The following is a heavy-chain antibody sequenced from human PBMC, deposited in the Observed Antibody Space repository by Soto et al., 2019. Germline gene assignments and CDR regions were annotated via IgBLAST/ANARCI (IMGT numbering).Heavy chain of an antibody. CDR3: AHSRNLISDDAQVGDFDF. CDR1: GFSLTTDGVG. J-gene: IGHJ4*02. CDR2: IYWHDDE. Sequence: QITLKESGPTLVKPTQTLTLTCNFSGFSLTTDGVGVGWVRQPPGGALEWLSLIYWHDDERYSPSLKTRLTITKDTSKNQVALILTNIDPVDKATYYCAHSRNLISDDAQVGDFDFWGQGILVTVSS. D-gene: IGHD3-16*01. V-gene: IGHV2-5*01.